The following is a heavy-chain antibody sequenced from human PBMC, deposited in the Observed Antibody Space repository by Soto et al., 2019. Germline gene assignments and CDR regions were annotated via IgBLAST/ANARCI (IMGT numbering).Heavy chain of an antibody. Sequence: PSETLSLTCTVSGGSMRSYYWSWIRQPPGKGLEWIGHIYYSGTTKYNPSLKSRVTIAVDTTKKQLSLKLNSLTAADTAVYYCAREVSGWYYWFDPWGQGTLVTVYS. J-gene: IGHJ5*02. V-gene: IGHV4-59*01. CDR3: AREVSGWYYWFDP. CDR1: GGSMRSYY. D-gene: IGHD6-19*01. CDR2: IYYSGTT.